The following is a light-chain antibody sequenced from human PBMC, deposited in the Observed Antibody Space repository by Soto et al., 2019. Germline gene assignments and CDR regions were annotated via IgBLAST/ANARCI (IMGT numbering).Light chain of an antibody. Sequence: VLWVTQSPSLLSASTGDTVTISCRVSQAVGRYLAWYRQRPGRAPDLLIYAASTLQSGVPSRFIGSGSGTDFTLTISYLQSEDFATYYCQQYDTLPLTFGGGTKVEIK. V-gene: IGKV1D-8*01. CDR2: AAS. CDR3: QQYDTLPLT. J-gene: IGKJ4*01. CDR1: QAVGRY.